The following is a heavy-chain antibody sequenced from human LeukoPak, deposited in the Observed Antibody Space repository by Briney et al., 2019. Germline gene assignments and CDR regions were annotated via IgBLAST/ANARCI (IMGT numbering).Heavy chain of an antibody. CDR3: ASYYGDYACDY. V-gene: IGHV3-7*01. J-gene: IGHJ4*02. CDR2: IKQDGSEK. D-gene: IGHD4-17*01. CDR1: GFTFSSYW. Sequence: GGSLRLSCAASGFTFSSYWMSWVRQAPGKGLEWVANIKQDGSEKYYVDSVKGRFTISRDNAKNSPYLQMNSLRAEDTAVYYCASYYGDYACDYWGQGTLVTVSS.